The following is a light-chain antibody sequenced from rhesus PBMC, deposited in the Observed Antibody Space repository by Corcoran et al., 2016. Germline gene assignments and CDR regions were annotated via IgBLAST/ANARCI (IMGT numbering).Light chain of an antibody. J-gene: IGLJ1*01. Sequence: QTAPTQSPSVSGSPGQSVTISCTGTSSDIGAYNRVSWYQQYPGKAPKFMIYEVTKRPSGVSDRFSGSKSGNTASLTISGLRPEDEADYYCFSDTSGGTDIFGSGTRLTVL. CDR3: FSDTSGGTDI. V-gene: IGLV2-13*03. CDR1: SSDIGAYNR. CDR2: EVT.